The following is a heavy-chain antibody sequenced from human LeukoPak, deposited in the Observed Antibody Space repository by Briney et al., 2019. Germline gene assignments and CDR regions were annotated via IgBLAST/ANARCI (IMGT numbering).Heavy chain of an antibody. V-gene: IGHV3-30*02. CDR3: ARGGAVAGTGDY. CDR1: GFTFISYG. J-gene: IGHJ4*02. D-gene: IGHD6-19*01. CDR2: LRYDGSNK. Sequence: GGSLRLSCAASGFTFISYGMHWVRQAPGKGLEWVAFLRYDGSNKYYADSVKGRFTISRDNAKNTLYLQMNSLRAEDTAVYYCARGGAVAGTGDYWGQGTLVTVSS.